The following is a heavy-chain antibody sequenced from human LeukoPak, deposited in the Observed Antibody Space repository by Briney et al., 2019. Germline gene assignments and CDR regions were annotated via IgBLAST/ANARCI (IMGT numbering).Heavy chain of an antibody. V-gene: IGHV1-2*06. D-gene: IGHD1-26*01. CDR2: INANSGGT. Sequence: ASVKVSCKTSGYTFADYFIHWVRQAPGQGLEWMGRINANSGGTEYEQKFQGRVTMTRDTSISTAYVEVNWLISDDTAVYYCARDVSSTPNWEFDYWGQGTLVTVSS. CDR1: GYTFADYF. CDR3: ARDVSSTPNWEFDY. J-gene: IGHJ4*02.